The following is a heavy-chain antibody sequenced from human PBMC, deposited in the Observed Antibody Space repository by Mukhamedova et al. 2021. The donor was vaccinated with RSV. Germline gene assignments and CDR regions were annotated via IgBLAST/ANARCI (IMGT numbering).Heavy chain of an antibody. J-gene: IGHJ6*03. CDR2: VSESGGRT. Sequence: GKGLEWVSAVSESGGRTYYADAVRGRFTISRDNSKNTLSLHMSSLRAEDTARYFCATGPLGYCATTTCHGYYYYMDVWGQGTTVTV. V-gene: IGHV3-23*01. CDR3: ATGPLGYCATTTCHGYYYYMDV. D-gene: IGHD2-15*01.